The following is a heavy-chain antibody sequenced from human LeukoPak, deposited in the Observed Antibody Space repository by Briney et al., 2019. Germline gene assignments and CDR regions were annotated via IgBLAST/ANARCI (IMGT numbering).Heavy chain of an antibody. J-gene: IGHJ4*02. CDR1: GYSFTDYW. V-gene: IGHV5-51*01. CDR2: IYPDNSDT. D-gene: IGHD1-7*01. Sequence: GESLKISCKGSGYSFTDYWIGWVRQMPGKGLEWMGIIYPDNSDTRISPSFQGQVTTSADRSISTAYLQWSSLEASDTAMYYCARHITGTRRLDQWGQGTLVTVS. CDR3: ARHITGTRRLDQ.